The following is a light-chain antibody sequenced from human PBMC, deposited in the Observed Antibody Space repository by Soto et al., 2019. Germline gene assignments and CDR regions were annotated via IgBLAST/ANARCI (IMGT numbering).Light chain of an antibody. CDR2: EVS. V-gene: IGLV2-8*01. Sequence: QSALTQPPSASGSPGQSVTISCTGTSSDVGVYNYVSWYQQHPGKAPKLMIFEVSKRPSGVPDRFSGSKSGNTASLTVSGLQAEDEADYYCSSYAGSHNWVFGGGTKLTVL. CDR1: SSDVGVYNY. J-gene: IGLJ3*02. CDR3: SSYAGSHNWV.